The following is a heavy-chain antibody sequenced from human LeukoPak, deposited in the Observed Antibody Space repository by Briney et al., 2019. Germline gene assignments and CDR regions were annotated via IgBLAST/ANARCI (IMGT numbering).Heavy chain of an antibody. J-gene: IGHJ4*02. V-gene: IGHV4-59*08. CDR2: IYYSGST. Sequence: SETLSLTCTCSGGSISPYFWSWIRQPPGKGLEWIGYIYYSGSTNYNPSLKSRVTISVDTSKNQFSLKLSSVTAADTALYYCARQQTYFDYWGQGTLVTVSS. CDR1: GGSISPYF. CDR3: ARQQTYFDY.